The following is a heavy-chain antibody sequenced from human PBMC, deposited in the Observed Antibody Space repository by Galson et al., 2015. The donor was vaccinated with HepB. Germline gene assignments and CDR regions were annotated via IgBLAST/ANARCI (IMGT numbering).Heavy chain of an antibody. V-gene: IGHV4-34*01. CDR3: ARLRVWHYFASSGYYLTN. D-gene: IGHD3-22*01. J-gene: IGHJ4*02. CDR1: GRSFSGYS. Sequence: LSLTCDVSGRSFSGYSWSWIRQAPGKGLEWIGKISHSGTTKYNPSLKSRVTISEDTSKNQLSLKLTSVTAADTAIYYCARLRVWHYFASSGYYLTNWGQGTLVTVSS. CDR2: ISHSGTT.